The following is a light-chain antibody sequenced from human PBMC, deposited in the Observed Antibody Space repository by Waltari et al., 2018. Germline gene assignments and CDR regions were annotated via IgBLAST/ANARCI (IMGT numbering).Light chain of an antibody. CDR2: GAS. CDR3: QQYGSSPWT. CDR1: QSVSSSY. V-gene: IGKV3-20*01. J-gene: IGKJ1*01. Sequence: EIVLTQSPGTLSLSPGERATLPCRASQSVSSSYLAWYQQKPGQAPRVLIHGASNRATGIPDRFSGSGSGTDFTLTISRLEPEDLAVYYCQQYGSSPWTFGQGTKVEIK.